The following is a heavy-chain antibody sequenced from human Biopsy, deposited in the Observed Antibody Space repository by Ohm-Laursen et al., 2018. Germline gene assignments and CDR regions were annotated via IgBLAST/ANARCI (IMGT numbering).Heavy chain of an antibody. J-gene: IGHJ3*01. D-gene: IGHD1-26*01. CDR2: IYYSGNT. CDR1: GGSINNFY. CDR3: ARVRVWADSEGAFDP. V-gene: IGHV4-59*01. Sequence: SETLSLTCIVSGGSINNFYWSWIRQPPGQGLEWIGIIYYSGNTKYNPSLKSRVTISVDTSRDQFSLKLSSVTAADTAVYYCARVRVWADSEGAFDPWGQGTMVTVSS.